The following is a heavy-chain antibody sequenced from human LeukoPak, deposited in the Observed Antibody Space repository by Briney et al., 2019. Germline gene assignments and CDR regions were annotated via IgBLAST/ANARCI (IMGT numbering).Heavy chain of an antibody. CDR2: IYYSEST. J-gene: IGHJ4*02. V-gene: IGHV4-59*01. CDR3: ARGISDDYGGNSVGY. D-gene: IGHD4-23*01. CDR1: GGSISSYY. Sequence: SETLSLTCTVSGGSISSYYWSWIRQPPGKGLEWIGYIYYSESTNYNPSLKSRVTISVDTSKNQFSLKLSSVTAADTAVYYCARGISDDYGGNSVGYWGQGTLVTVSS.